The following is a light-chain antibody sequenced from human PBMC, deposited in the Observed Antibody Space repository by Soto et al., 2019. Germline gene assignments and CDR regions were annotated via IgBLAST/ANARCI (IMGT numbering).Light chain of an antibody. J-gene: IGLJ1*01. CDR3: NSYTSSGTYV. CDR1: SSDVGLYNY. CDR2: DVS. Sequence: QSVLTQPASVPGSPGQSITISCTGTSSDVGLYNYVSWYRHLPGKAPELIIYDVSNRPSGVSNRFSGSKSANTASLTISGLQAEDEADYYCNSYTSSGTYVFGTGTKVTVL. V-gene: IGLV2-14*03.